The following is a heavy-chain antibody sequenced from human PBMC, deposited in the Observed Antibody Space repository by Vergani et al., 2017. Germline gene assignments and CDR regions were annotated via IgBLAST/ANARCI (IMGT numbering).Heavy chain of an antibody. Sequence: QVQVVQSGAEVKKSGASVKVSCKTSGYTFSNYYMHWVRQAPGQGLEWMGWIHPNSGGTNFAQKFQGRVIMTRDTSISTAYMEVSRLRSDDTAVYYCARTESAGECFDYWGQGTLVTVSS. V-gene: IGHV1-2*02. D-gene: IGHD3-10*01. CDR3: ARTESAGECFDY. CDR1: GYTFSNYY. J-gene: IGHJ4*02. CDR2: IHPNSGGT.